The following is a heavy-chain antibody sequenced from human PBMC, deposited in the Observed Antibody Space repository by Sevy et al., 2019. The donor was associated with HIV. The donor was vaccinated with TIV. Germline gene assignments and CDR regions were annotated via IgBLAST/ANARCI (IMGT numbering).Heavy chain of an antibody. J-gene: IGHJ6*02. V-gene: IGHV3-30-3*01. Sequence: GGSLRLSCAASGFTFSSYAMHWVRQAPGKGLEWVAVISYDGSNKYYADSVKGRFTISRDNSKNTLYLQMNSLRAEDTAVYYCARVGASGGWDGGSDGMDVWGQGTTVTVSS. CDR1: GFTFSSYA. CDR2: ISYDGSNK. CDR3: ARVGASGGWDGGSDGMDV. D-gene: IGHD6-25*01.